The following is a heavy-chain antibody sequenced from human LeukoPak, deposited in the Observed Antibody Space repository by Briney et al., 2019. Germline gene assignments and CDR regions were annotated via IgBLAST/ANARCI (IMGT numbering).Heavy chain of an antibody. D-gene: IGHD1-14*01. CDR3: ARGLTVVYYFDY. CDR2: IYSGGST. Sequence: HPGGSLRLSCAASGFTFSSYAMSWVRQAPGKGLEWVSVIYSGGSTYYADSVKGRFTISRDNSKNTLYLQMNSLRAEDTAVYYCARGLTVVYYFDYWGQGTLVTVSS. CDR1: GFTFSSYA. V-gene: IGHV3-66*01. J-gene: IGHJ4*02.